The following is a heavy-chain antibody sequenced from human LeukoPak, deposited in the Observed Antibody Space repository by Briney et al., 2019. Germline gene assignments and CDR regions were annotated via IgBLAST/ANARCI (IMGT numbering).Heavy chain of an antibody. CDR2: ISGSGGST. CDR1: GFTFSSYA. D-gene: IGHD2-2*01. V-gene: IGHV3-23*01. J-gene: IGHJ4*02. CDR3: AKGIEGVVPAATVVY. Sequence: GGSLRLSCAASGFTFSSYAMSCVRQAPGKGLEWVSAISGSGGSTYYADSVKGRFTISRDNSKNTLYLQMNSLRAEDTAVYYCAKGIEGVVPAATVVYWGQGTLVTVST.